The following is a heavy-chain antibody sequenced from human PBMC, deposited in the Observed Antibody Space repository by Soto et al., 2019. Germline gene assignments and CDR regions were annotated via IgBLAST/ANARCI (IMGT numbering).Heavy chain of an antibody. CDR3: ARATNSYGDY. V-gene: IGHV1-18*01. J-gene: IGHJ4*02. D-gene: IGHD5-18*01. CDR2: ISPYSGNT. Sequence: ASVKVSCKASGYTFTSYGISWVRQAPGQGLEWMGWISPYSGNTNYAQNLQGRVTMTTDTSTSTAYMDLRSLRSDDTAVYYCARATNSYGDYWGQGTLVTVSS. CDR1: GYTFTSYG.